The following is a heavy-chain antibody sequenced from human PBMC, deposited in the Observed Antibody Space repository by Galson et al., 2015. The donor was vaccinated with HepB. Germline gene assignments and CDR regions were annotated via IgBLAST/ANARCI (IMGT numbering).Heavy chain of an antibody. V-gene: IGHV4-4*07. D-gene: IGHD4-17*01. CDR2: IYTSGST. J-gene: IGHJ4*02. CDR3: ASTRHDYGDYGAWNYFDY. CDR1: GGSISSYY. Sequence: SETLSLTCTVSGGSISSYYWSWIRQPAGKGLEWIGRIYTSGSTNYNPSLKSRVTMSVDTSKNQFSLKLSSVTAADTAVSYCASTRHDYGDYGAWNYFDYWGQGTLVTVSS.